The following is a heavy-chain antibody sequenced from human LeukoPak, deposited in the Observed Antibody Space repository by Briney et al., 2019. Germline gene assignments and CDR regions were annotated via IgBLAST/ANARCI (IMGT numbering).Heavy chain of an antibody. J-gene: IGHJ6*02. CDR3: ARGVGSASYYGMDV. CDR1: GFTFSSYG. Sequence: GGSLRLPCAASGFTFSSYGMHWVRQAPGKGLEWVAVIWYDGSNKYYADSVKGRFTISRDKSKNTLYLQMNSLRAEDTGVYYCARGVGSASYYGMDVWGQGTTVTVSS. D-gene: IGHD2-2*01. CDR2: IWYDGSNK. V-gene: IGHV3-33*01.